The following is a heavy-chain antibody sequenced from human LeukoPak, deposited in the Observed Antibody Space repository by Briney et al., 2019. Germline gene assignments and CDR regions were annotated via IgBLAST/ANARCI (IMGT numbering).Heavy chain of an antibody. D-gene: IGHD3/OR15-3a*01. CDR1: GFTFSSYG. V-gene: IGHV3-30*03. Sequence: PGGSLRLSCAASGFTFSSYGMHWVRQAPGKGLEWVALISYDGSNKYYADSVKGRFTISRDNSKSSLYLQMNSLRAEDTAVYYCARDWTGSSFDHWGQGTLVTVSS. CDR2: ISYDGSNK. CDR3: ARDWTGSSFDH. J-gene: IGHJ4*02.